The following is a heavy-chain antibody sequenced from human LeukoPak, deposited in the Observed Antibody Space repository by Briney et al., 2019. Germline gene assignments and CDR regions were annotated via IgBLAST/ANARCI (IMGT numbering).Heavy chain of an antibody. V-gene: IGHV4-59*12. CDR1: GASMSTYY. CDR2: IYHSGST. Sequence: SETLSLTCTVSGASMSTYYWSWIRQPPGKGLEWIAYIYHSGSTNYNPSLKSRVTISVDTSKNQFSLKLNSVTAADTAVYYCARVSSSWYQDWYFDLWGRGTLVTVSS. J-gene: IGHJ2*01. D-gene: IGHD6-13*01. CDR3: ARVSSSWYQDWYFDL.